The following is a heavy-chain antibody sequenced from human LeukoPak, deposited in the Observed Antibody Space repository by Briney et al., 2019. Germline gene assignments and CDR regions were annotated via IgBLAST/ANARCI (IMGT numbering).Heavy chain of an antibody. J-gene: IGHJ5*02. Sequence: ASVKVSCKASDYTFTSYGISWVRQAPGQGLEWMGWISAYNGNTNYAQKLQGRVTMTTDTSTSTAYMELRSLRSDDTAVYYCARLGYSSGWHNWFDPWGQGTLVTVSS. V-gene: IGHV1-18*01. D-gene: IGHD6-19*01. CDR1: DYTFTSYG. CDR2: ISAYNGNT. CDR3: ARLGYSSGWHNWFDP.